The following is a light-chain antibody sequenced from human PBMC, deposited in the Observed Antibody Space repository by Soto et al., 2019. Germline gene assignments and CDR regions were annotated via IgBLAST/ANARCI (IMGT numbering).Light chain of an antibody. V-gene: IGKV1-39*01. CDR3: QQSYSSPRT. J-gene: IGKJ1*01. CDR1: QSISDY. Sequence: DIQMTQSPSSLSASVGDRVTITCRASQSISDYLNWYQQKPGEAPNLLIYAASSLQSGVPSRFSGSGSGTDFTLTISSLQPEDFASYYCQQSYSSPRTFGQGTKVEIK. CDR2: AAS.